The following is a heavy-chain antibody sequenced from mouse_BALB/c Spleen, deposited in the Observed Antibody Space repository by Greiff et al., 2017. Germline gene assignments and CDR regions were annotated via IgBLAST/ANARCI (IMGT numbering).Heavy chain of an antibody. CDR1: GFTFSSFG. CDR3: ARSWYAMDY. V-gene: IGHV5-17*02. J-gene: IGHJ4*01. Sequence: EVQVVESGGGLVQPGGSRKLSCAASGFTFSSFGMHWVRQAPEKGLEWVAYISSGSSTIYYADPVKGRFSISRDNPKNTLFLQLTSLRSEDTAIYYCARSWYAMDYWGQGTSVTVSS. CDR2: ISSGSSTI.